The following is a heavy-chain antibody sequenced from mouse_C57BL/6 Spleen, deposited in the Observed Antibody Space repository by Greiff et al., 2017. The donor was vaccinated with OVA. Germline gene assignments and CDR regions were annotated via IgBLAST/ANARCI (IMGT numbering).Heavy chain of an antibody. Sequence: EVMLVESGGGLVQPGGSLSLSCAASGFTFTDYYMSWVRQPPGKALEWLGFIRNKANGYTTEYSASVKGRFTISRDNSQSILYLQMNALRAEDSATYYCARGGDARYYYAMDYWGQGTSVTVSS. V-gene: IGHV7-3*01. J-gene: IGHJ4*01. CDR1: GFTFTDYY. CDR3: ARGGDARYYYAMDY. CDR2: IRNKANGYTT.